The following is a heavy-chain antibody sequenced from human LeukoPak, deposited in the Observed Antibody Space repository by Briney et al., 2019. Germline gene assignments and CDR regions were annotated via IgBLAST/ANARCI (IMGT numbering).Heavy chain of an antibody. D-gene: IGHD1-7*01. CDR2: INSDGSTI. J-gene: IGHJ4*02. CDR3: ATAGNYRFDY. CDR1: GFIFSSTW. Sequence: GGSLRLSCAGCGFIFSSTWMHWVRQAPGEGLVWVSRINSDGSTINYADSVKGRLTISRDNAKNTLYLQMNSLRVEDTALYFCATAGNYRFDYWGQGTLVTVSS. V-gene: IGHV3-74*01.